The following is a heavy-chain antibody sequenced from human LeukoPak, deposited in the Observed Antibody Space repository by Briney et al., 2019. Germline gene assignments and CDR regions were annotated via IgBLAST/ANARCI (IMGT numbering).Heavy chain of an antibody. Sequence: SETLSLTCTVSGGSISSYYWSWIRQPPGKGLEWIGYIYYSGSTNYNPSLKSRVTISVDTSKNQFSLKLSSVTAADTVVYYCARGNTVTTPYYYYYYMDVWGKGTTVTVSS. CDR1: GGSISSYY. D-gene: IGHD4-11*01. J-gene: IGHJ6*03. CDR3: ARGNTVTTPYYYYYYMDV. V-gene: IGHV4-59*01. CDR2: IYYSGST.